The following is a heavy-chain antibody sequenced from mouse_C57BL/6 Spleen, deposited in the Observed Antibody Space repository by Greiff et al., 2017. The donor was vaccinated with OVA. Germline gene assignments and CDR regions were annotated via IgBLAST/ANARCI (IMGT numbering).Heavy chain of an antibody. Sequence: VQRVESGPGLVQPSQSLSITCTVSGFSLTSYGVHWVRQSPGKGLEWLGVIWRGGSTDYNAAFISRLSISKDNSKSQVFFKMNSLQADDTAIYYCASTGPFAYWGQGTLVTVSA. V-gene: IGHV2-2*01. CDR1: GFSLTSYG. D-gene: IGHD4-1*01. CDR3: ASTGPFAY. CDR2: IWRGGST. J-gene: IGHJ3*01.